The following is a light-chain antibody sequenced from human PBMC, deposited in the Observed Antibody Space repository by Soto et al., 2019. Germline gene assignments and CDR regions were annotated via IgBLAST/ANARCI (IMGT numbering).Light chain of an antibody. J-gene: IGLJ1*01. Sequence: QSVLTQPPSASGSPGQSVAISCTGTSSDVGGQNYVSWYQQHPGKAPKLIIYAVTERPSGVPDRFSGSKSGNTASLTVSGLQTEDEADYYCSSHAGNNNYVFGTGSQGHRP. CDR3: SSHAGNNNYV. V-gene: IGLV2-8*01. CDR1: SSDVGGQNY. CDR2: AVT.